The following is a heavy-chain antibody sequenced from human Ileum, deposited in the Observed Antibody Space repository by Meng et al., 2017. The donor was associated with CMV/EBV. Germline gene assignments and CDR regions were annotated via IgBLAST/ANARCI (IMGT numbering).Heavy chain of an antibody. CDR1: GYTFTGNY. V-gene: IGHV1-2*02. CDR3: ARDFKGTTVTTRGLYGLDV. Sequence: ASVKVSCKASGYTFTGNYMQWVRQAPGQGLEWMGWINPNSGDTNYVQKFQGRVTMTRDTSISTIYMELRRLTSDDTAVYFCARDFKGTTVTTRGLYGLDVWGQGTTVTVSS. D-gene: IGHD4-11*01. J-gene: IGHJ6*02. CDR2: INPNSGDT.